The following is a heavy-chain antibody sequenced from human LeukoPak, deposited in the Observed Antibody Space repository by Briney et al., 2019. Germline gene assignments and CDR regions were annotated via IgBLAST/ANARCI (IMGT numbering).Heavy chain of an antibody. D-gene: IGHD3-3*01. CDR3: AKDLLDRFGVVIMGPGWFDP. CDR1: GFTFSGYA. Sequence: PGGSLRLSCAASGFTFSGYAMSWVRQAPGKGLEWVSAISGSGGSTYYADSVKGRFTISRDNSKNTLYLQMNSLRAEDTAVYYCAKDLLDRFGVVIMGPGWFDPWGQGTLVTVSS. J-gene: IGHJ5*02. V-gene: IGHV3-23*01. CDR2: ISGSGGST.